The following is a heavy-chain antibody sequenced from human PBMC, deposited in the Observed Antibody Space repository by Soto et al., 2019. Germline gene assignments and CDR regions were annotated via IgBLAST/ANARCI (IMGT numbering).Heavy chain of an antibody. Sequence: GASVKVSCKASGYDFTAYDINWVRQASGQGLEWMGWMNPINGATGSARRFQGRVSMTRNTATGTAYLELTSLRSDDPAVYYCGRGPSPRAPAGGTPYYYAMDVWGQGTTVTVSS. CDR1: GYDFTAYD. CDR3: GRGPSPRAPAGGTPYYYAMDV. D-gene: IGHD6-13*01. CDR2: MNPINGAT. J-gene: IGHJ6*02. V-gene: IGHV1-8*02.